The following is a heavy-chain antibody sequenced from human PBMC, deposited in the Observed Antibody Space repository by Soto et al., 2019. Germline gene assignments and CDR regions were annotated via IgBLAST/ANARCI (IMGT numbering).Heavy chain of an antibody. CDR1: GGTFSSYA. Sequence: GASVKVSCKASGGTFSSYAISWVRQAPGQGLEWMGGIIPIFGTANYAQKFQGRVTITADKSTSTAYMELSSLRSEDTAVYYCARDPYYYDSSGYLDYWGQGXLVTVYS. D-gene: IGHD3-22*01. V-gene: IGHV1-69*06. J-gene: IGHJ4*02. CDR3: ARDPYYYDSSGYLDY. CDR2: IIPIFGTA.